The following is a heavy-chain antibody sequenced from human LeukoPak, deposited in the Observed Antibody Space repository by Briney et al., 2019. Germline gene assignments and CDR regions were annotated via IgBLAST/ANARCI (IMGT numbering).Heavy chain of an antibody. J-gene: IGHJ4*02. Sequence: SETLSLTCTVSGGSISSYYWSWIRQPAGKGLEWIGRIYTSGSTNYNPSLKSRVTISVDTSKNQFSLKLSSVTAADTAVYYCARYIWGSYPTFEDYWGQGTLVTVSS. V-gene: IGHV4-4*07. D-gene: IGHD3-16*02. CDR3: ARYIWGSYPTFEDY. CDR1: GGSISSYY. CDR2: IYTSGST.